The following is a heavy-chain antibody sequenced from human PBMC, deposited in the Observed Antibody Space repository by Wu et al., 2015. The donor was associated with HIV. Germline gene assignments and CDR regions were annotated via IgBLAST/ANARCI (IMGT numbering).Heavy chain of an antibody. CDR1: GGTFSSYA. CDR3: ARTKYYYDNSGYYLLDY. J-gene: IGHJ4*02. CDR2: IIPIFGTA. Sequence: QVQLVQSGAEVKKPGSSVKVSCKASGGTFSSYAISWVRQAPGQGLEWMGGIIPIFGTANYAQKFQGRVTITADESTSTAYMELSSLRSEDTAVYYCARTKYYYDNSGYYLLDYWGQGTLVTVSS. D-gene: IGHD3-22*01. V-gene: IGHV1-69*12.